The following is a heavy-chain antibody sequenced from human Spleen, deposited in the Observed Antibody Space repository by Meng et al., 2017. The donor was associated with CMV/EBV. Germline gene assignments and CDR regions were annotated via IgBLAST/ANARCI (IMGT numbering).Heavy chain of an antibody. CDR2: INPNSGGT. Sequence: TCTTNYRHWVRQAPGQESEWMGIINPNSGGTNYAQKLEGRVTMTRETSISTDYMELSRLRSDDTAVYYCARGGQAYCGGDCYSGWFDPWGQGTLVTVSS. V-gene: IGHV1-2*02. J-gene: IGHJ5*02. CDR3: ARGGQAYCGGDCYSGWFDP. CDR1: TCTTNY. D-gene: IGHD2-21*01.